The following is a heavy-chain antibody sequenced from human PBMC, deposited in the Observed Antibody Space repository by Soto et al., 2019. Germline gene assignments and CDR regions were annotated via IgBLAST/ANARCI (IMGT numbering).Heavy chain of an antibody. V-gene: IGHV4-34*01. D-gene: IGHD1-1*01. J-gene: IGHJ4*02. Sequence: QVQLQQWGAGLLKPSETLSLTCAVYGGSFSGYYWSWIRQPPGKGLEWIGEINHSGSTNYNPSLKSRVTRSVDTSKNQFSLKLSSVTAADTVVYYCARERRDNSVYFDYWGQGTLVTVSS. CDR2: INHSGST. CDR1: GGSFSGYY. CDR3: ARERRDNSVYFDY.